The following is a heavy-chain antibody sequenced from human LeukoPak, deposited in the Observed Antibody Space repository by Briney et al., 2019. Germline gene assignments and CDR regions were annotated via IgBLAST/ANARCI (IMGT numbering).Heavy chain of an antibody. CDR1: GGSISSSSYY. CDR2: IYYSGST. D-gene: IGHD5-18*01. Sequence: SETLSLTCTVSGGSISSSSYYWGWIRQPPGKGLEWIGSIYYSGSTYYNPSLKSRVTISVDTSKNQFSLKLSSVTAADTAVYYCARPRSGYSPRRNWFDPWGQGTLVTVSS. V-gene: IGHV4-39*01. CDR3: ARPRSGYSPRRNWFDP. J-gene: IGHJ5*02.